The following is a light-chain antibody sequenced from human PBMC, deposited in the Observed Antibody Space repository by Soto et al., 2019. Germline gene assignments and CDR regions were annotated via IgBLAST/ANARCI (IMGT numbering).Light chain of an antibody. J-gene: IGKJ1*01. CDR3: QQSYSTPWT. CDR1: HIISSY. CDR2: AAS. Sequence: DIQMTQSPSSLSASVVDRVTITCRASHIISSYLNWYQQKPGKAPKLLIYAASSLQSGVPSRFSGSGSGTDFTLTISSLQPEDFETYYCQQSYSTPWTFGQGTKVDNK. V-gene: IGKV1-39*01.